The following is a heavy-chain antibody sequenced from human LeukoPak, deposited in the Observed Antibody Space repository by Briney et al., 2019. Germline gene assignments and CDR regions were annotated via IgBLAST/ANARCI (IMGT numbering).Heavy chain of an antibody. V-gene: IGHV3-30*18. J-gene: IGHJ4*02. D-gene: IGHD3-3*01. CDR1: GFTFSSYG. CDR3: AKGKRGYYDFWSGQYEFDY. CDR2: ISYDGSNK. Sequence: GGSLRLSCAASGFTFSSYGMHWVRQAPGKGLEWVAVISYDGSNKYYADSVKGRFTISRDNSKNTLYLQMNSLRAEDTAVYYCAKGKRGYYDFWSGQYEFDYWGQGTLVTVSS.